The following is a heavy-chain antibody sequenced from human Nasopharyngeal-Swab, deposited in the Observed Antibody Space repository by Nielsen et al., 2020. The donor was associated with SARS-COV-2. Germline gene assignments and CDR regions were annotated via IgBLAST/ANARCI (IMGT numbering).Heavy chain of an antibody. CDR3: ARDPDYYDSSGYWGSFDY. V-gene: IGHV3-30-3*01. J-gene: IGHJ4*02. D-gene: IGHD3-22*01. CDR2: ISYDGSNK. CDR1: GFTFSSYA. Sequence: GESLKISCAVSGFTFSSYAMHWVRQAPGKGLEWVAVISYDGSNKYYADSVKGRFTISRDNSKNTLYLQMNSLRAEDTAVYYCARDPDYYDSSGYWGSFDYWGQGTLVTVSS.